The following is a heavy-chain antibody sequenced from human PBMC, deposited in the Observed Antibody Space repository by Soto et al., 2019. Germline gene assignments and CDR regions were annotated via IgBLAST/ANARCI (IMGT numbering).Heavy chain of an antibody. CDR1: GGTSTRYA. Sequence: QERLVQSGAEVRKPGSSVKVSCKVTGGTSTRYAINWVRQAPGQGLEWMGGIVPMFGTSNYAKKFQGRVTITADPSTKVALLEFRSLGSEDTAVYYCSRGSGLDFSGRYLWGQGTLVSVSS. V-gene: IGHV1-69*01. D-gene: IGHD3-10*01. CDR2: IVPMFGTS. J-gene: IGHJ4*02. CDR3: SRGSGLDFSGRYL.